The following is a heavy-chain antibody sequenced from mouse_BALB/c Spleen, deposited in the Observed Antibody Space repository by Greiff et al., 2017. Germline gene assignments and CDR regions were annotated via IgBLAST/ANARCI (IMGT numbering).Heavy chain of an antibody. CDR2: ISDGGSYT. D-gene: IGHD1-1*02. Sequence: EVMLVESGGGLVKPGGSLKLSCAASGFTFSDYYMYWVRQTPEKRLEWVATISDGGSYTYYPDSVKGRFTISRDNAKNNLYLQMSSLKSEDTAMYYCARDRGGNAWFAYWGQGTLVTVSA. CDR3: ARDRGGNAWFAY. J-gene: IGHJ3*01. CDR1: GFTFSDYY. V-gene: IGHV5-4*02.